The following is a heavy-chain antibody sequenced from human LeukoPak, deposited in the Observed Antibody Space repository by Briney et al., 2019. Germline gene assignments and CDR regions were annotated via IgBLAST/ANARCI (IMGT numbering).Heavy chain of an antibody. Sequence: ASVKVSCKASGYTFTSYDINWVRQATGQGLEWMGWMNPNSGNTGYAQKFRGRVTMTRNTSISTAYMELSSLRSEDTAVYYCARKSNDFWSGYSYWGQGTLVTVSS. D-gene: IGHD3-3*01. CDR2: MNPNSGNT. CDR1: GYTFTSYD. CDR3: ARKSNDFWSGYSY. V-gene: IGHV1-8*01. J-gene: IGHJ4*02.